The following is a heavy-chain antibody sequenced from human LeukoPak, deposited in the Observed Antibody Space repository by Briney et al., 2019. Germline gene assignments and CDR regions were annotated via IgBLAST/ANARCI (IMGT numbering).Heavy chain of an antibody. CDR2: IHHTEST. CDR3: ARGGPDDFSSTLYPLPFAS. CDR1: HSSITSAGYY. D-gene: IGHD3-3*01. V-gene: IGHV4-31*03. Sequence: PSETLSLTCTVSHSSITSAGYYWSWIRQHPGNGLEWIGYIHHTESTSYNPSLEARLTISLDTSKSQFSLKLISVTAADTAVYSCARGGPDDFSSTLYPLPFASWGQEILVIVSS. J-gene: IGHJ4*02.